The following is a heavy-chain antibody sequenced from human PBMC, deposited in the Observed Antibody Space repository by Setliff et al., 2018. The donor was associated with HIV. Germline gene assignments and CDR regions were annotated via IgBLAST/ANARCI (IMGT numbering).Heavy chain of an antibody. V-gene: IGHV4-39*07. CDR1: GASSIYV. CDR2: VYYSGST. J-gene: IGHJ4*02. D-gene: IGHD1-26*01. CDR3: AKDRSGSYRTFDY. Sequence: SETLSLTCTVSGASSIYVWGWIRQPPGKGLAWIGSVYYSGSTYYNPSLKSRVTISMDTSKNQFSLKLNSVTAEDTAVCYCAKDRSGSYRTFDYWGPGILVTVSS.